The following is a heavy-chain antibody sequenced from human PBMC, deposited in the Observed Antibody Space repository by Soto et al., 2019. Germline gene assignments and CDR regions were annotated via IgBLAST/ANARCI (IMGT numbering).Heavy chain of an antibody. D-gene: IGHD2-15*01. CDR3: ARVYCSGGGCYGIDY. Sequence: ASVKVSCKASGYTFTNYYIHWMRQAPGQGLEWMGIINPSGGSTTYPQRFQGRVTMTRDTSTSTVYMELSSLRSEDTAVYYCARVYCSGGGCYGIDYWGQGTLVTVSS. CDR1: GYTFTNYY. V-gene: IGHV1-46*01. CDR2: INPSGGST. J-gene: IGHJ4*02.